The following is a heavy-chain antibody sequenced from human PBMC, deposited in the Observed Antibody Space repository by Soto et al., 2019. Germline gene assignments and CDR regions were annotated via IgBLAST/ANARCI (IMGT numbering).Heavy chain of an antibody. CDR2: MHHSGSS. CDR3: GKLGSHNWFAP. D-gene: IGHD3-16*01. CDR1: GGSISSDY. J-gene: IGHJ5*02. V-gene: IGHV4-59*08. Sequence: QVQLQESGPGLVKPSETLSLTCTVSGGSISSDYWSWIRQPPGKGLEWIGYMHHSGSSNYNPSLKSRVTISVDTSKNQFSLNLSSVTDADTAVYYCGKLGSHNWFAPWGQGTLVTVSS.